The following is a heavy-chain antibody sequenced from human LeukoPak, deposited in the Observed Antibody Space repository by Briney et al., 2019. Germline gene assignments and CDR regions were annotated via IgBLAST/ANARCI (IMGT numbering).Heavy chain of an antibody. CDR1: GYSFNNYW. Sequence: GESLRISCKGAGYSFNNYWISWVRQMPGKGLEWMGIIYPGDSQSRYSPSFQGQVTISVDKSISTAYLQWSSLKASDTAMYYCARPEYYYDSSGSPWAFDIWGQGTMVIVSS. D-gene: IGHD3-22*01. V-gene: IGHV5-51*01. CDR3: ARPEYYYDSSGSPWAFDI. J-gene: IGHJ3*02. CDR2: IYPGDSQS.